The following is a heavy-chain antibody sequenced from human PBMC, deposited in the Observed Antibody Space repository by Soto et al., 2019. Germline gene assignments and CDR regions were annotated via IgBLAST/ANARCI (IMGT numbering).Heavy chain of an antibody. Sequence: ASVKVSCKASGYTFTGYYMHWARQAPGQGLEWMGWINPNSGGTNYAQKFQGWVTMTRDTSISTAYMELSRLRSDDTAVYYCATSDYGDYIRFDYWGQGTLVTVSS. CDR2: INPNSGGT. CDR3: ATSDYGDYIRFDY. CDR1: GYTFTGYY. J-gene: IGHJ4*02. D-gene: IGHD4-17*01. V-gene: IGHV1-2*04.